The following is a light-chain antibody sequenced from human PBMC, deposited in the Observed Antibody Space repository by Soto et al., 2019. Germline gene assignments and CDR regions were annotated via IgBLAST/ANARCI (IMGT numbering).Light chain of an antibody. CDR2: GNS. V-gene: IGLV1-40*01. CDR3: QSYDSSLSAYV. J-gene: IGLJ1*01. Sequence: QSLLTQPPSVSGAPGQRVTISCTGSSSNIGAGYDVHWYQQLPGTAPKLLLYGNSNRPSGVPDRFSGSKSGTSASLAITGLQAEDEADYYCQSYDSSLSAYVFGTGTKLTVL. CDR1: SSNIGAGYD.